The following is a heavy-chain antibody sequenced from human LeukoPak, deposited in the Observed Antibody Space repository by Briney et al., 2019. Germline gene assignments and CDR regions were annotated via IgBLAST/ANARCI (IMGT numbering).Heavy chain of an antibody. CDR2: INPSGGST. D-gene: IGHD6-13*01. V-gene: IGHV1-46*01. Sequence: VASVKVSCKASGYTFTSYYMHWVRQAPGQGLEWMGIINPSGGSTSYAQRFQGRVTMTRDTSTSTVYMELSSLRSEDTAVYYCARDSSSWEGAYGWFDPWGQGTLVTVSS. CDR1: GYTFTSYY. J-gene: IGHJ5*02. CDR3: ARDSSSWEGAYGWFDP.